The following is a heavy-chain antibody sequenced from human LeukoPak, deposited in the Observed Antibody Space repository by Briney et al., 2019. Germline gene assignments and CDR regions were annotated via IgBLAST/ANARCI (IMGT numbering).Heavy chain of an antibody. CDR2: INHSGST. V-gene: IGHV4-34*01. CDR1: GGSFSGYY. J-gene: IGHJ6*04. Sequence: SETLSLTCAVYGGSFSGYYWSWIRQPPGKGLEWIGEINHSGSTNYNPSLKSRVTISVDTSKNQFSLKLSSVTAADTAVYYCAGMDYGPYYYGMDVWGKGTTVTVSS. D-gene: IGHD4-17*01. CDR3: AGMDYGPYYYGMDV.